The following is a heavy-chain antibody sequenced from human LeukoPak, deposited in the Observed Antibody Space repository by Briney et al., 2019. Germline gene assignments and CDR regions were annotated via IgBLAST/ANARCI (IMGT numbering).Heavy chain of an antibody. J-gene: IGHJ4*02. CDR2: ISTYNGNT. CDR3: ARPPATMVYPMGGY. CDR1: GYTFTDYG. D-gene: IGHD2-8*01. V-gene: IGHV1-18*01. Sequence: ASVKVSCKASGYTFTDYGFTWVRQARGQGLEWMGWISTYNGNTNYAQKFQGRVAMTGDSSISTAYMELSRLRSDDTAVYYCARPPATMVYPMGGYWGQGTLVTVSS.